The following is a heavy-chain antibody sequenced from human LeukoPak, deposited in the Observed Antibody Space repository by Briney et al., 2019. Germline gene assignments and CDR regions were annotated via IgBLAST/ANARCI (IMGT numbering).Heavy chain of an antibody. CDR3: ARGRGVAGITRRDY. Sequence: PSETLSLTCAVYGGSFSGYYWSWIRQPPGKWLEWIGEINHSGSTNYNPSLKSRVTISVDTSKNQFSLKLSSVTAADTAVYYCARGRGVAGITRRDYWGQGTLVTVSS. CDR2: INHSGST. CDR1: GGSFSGYY. V-gene: IGHV4-34*01. J-gene: IGHJ4*02. D-gene: IGHD3-10*01.